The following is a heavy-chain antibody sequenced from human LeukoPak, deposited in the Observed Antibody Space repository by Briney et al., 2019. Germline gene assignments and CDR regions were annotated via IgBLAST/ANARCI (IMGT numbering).Heavy chain of an antibody. J-gene: IGHJ5*02. D-gene: IGHD2-2*01. CDR3: ARVGVVVPAAWFDP. CDR2: ISANNGNT. Sequence: ASVKVSCKASGYNFGICGISWVRQAPGQGIEWMGWISANNGNTNYAQNLQGRVTMTTDTSTSTAYMELRSLRSDDTAVYYCARVGVVVPAAWFDPWGQGTLVTVSS. V-gene: IGHV1-18*01. CDR1: GYNFGICG.